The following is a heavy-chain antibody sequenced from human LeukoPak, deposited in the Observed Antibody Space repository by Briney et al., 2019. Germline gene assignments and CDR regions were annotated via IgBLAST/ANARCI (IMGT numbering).Heavy chain of an antibody. Sequence: GGSLRLSCAASGFTFSGYGMHWVRQAPGKGLEWVAFVRYDSSNKYYADSVKGRFTVSRDNSKNMLYLQMNSLRAEDTAVYYCAKLRGDYYGSGSPPDYWGQGTLVTVSS. D-gene: IGHD3-10*01. CDR3: AKLRGDYYGSGSPPDY. V-gene: IGHV3-30*02. J-gene: IGHJ4*02. CDR1: GFTFSGYG. CDR2: VRYDSSNK.